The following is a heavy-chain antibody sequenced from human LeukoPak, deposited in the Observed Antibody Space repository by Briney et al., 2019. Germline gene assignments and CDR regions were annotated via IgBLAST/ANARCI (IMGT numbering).Heavy chain of an antibody. D-gene: IGHD2-21*02. CDR3: AKDLPPYCGGDCYSYDNAFDI. Sequence: PGGPLRLSCAASGFTFSSYGMHWVRQAPGKGLEWVAVISYDGSNKYYADSVKGRFTISRDNSKNTLYLQMNSLRAEDTAVYYCAKDLPPYCGGDCYSYDNAFDIWGQGTMVTVSS. J-gene: IGHJ3*02. CDR1: GFTFSSYG. CDR2: ISYDGSNK. V-gene: IGHV3-30*18.